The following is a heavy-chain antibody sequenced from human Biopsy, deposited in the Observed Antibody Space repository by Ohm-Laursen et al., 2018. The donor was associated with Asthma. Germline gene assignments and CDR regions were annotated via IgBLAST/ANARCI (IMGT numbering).Heavy chain of an antibody. V-gene: IGHV3-30*03. J-gene: IGHJ4*02. CDR3: ASQSSGPDFWSGYYYFDY. CDR1: GFTFSSYG. Sequence: SLRLSCAASGFTFSSYGMHWVRQDPGKGLEWVAVISYDGSNKYYADSVKGRFTISRDNSKNTLYLQMNSLRAEDTAVYYCASQSSGPDFWSGYYYFDYWGQGTLVTVSS. CDR2: ISYDGSNK. D-gene: IGHD3-3*01.